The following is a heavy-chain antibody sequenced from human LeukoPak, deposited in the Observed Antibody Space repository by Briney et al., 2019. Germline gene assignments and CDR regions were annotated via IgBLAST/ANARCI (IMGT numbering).Heavy chain of an antibody. Sequence: ASVKVSCKASGYTFTGYYMHWVRQTPGQGLEWMGWINPNSGGTNYAQKFLGRVTMTRDTSISTAYMELSRLRSDDTAVYYCAREPNYYDSSGYLVYWGQGTLVTVSS. CDR2: INPNSGGT. D-gene: IGHD3-22*01. CDR3: AREPNYYDSSGYLVY. V-gene: IGHV1-2*02. CDR1: GYTFTGYY. J-gene: IGHJ4*02.